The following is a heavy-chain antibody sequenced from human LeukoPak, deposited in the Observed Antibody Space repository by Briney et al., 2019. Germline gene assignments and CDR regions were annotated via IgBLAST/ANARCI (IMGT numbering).Heavy chain of an antibody. CDR2: IYYSGTT. V-gene: IGHV4-30-4*08. CDR3: ARAAVSAPYIDY. D-gene: IGHD4-23*01. J-gene: IGHJ4*02. Sequence: SETLSLTCTVSNGSINSNDYYWSWIRQPPGKGLEWVGYIYYSGTTYYNPSLKSRLTISIEPSKNQFSLKLNSVTAADTAVYYCARAAVSAPYIDYWGQGTLVTVSS. CDR1: NGSINSNDYY.